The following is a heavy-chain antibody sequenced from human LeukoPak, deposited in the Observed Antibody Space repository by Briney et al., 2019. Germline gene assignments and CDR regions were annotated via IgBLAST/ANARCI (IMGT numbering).Heavy chain of an antibody. V-gene: IGHV3-30*02. Sequence: GGSLRLSCAASGFTFSSYGMHWVRQAPGKGLEWVAFIRYDGSNKYYADSVKGRFTISRDNSKNTLYLQMNSLRAEDTAVYYCAKGYDILTGYSQGADYWGQGTLVTVSS. CDR1: GFTFSSYG. CDR2: IRYDGSNK. CDR3: AKGYDILTGYSQGADY. J-gene: IGHJ4*02. D-gene: IGHD3-9*01.